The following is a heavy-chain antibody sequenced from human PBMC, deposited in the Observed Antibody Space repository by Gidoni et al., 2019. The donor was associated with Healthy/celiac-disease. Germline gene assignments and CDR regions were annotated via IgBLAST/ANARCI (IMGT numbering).Heavy chain of an antibody. CDR2: IIPIFGTA. CDR3: ARHRMGYNWNPGYYFDY. Sequence: QVQLVQSGAEVKKPGSSVKVSCKASGGTVSSYAISWVRQAPGQGLEWMGGIIPIFGTANYAQKFQGRVTITADESTSTAYMELSSLRSEDTAVYYCARHRMGYNWNPGYYFDYWGQGTLVTVSS. D-gene: IGHD1-20*01. CDR1: GGTVSSYA. V-gene: IGHV1-69*01. J-gene: IGHJ4*02.